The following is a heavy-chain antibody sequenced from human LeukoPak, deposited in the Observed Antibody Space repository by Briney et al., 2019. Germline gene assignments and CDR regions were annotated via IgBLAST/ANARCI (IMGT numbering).Heavy chain of an antibody. CDR3: AKGTSGPDV. D-gene: IGHD6-19*01. J-gene: IGHJ6*04. V-gene: IGHV3-23*01. CDR1: GFTFSSDG. Sequence: PGGSLRLSCAASGFTFSSDGMSWVRQAPGKGLEWVSGITASGGSTSYADSVKGRFTISGDNSRNTLYLQMNSLRAEDTAVYYCAKGTSGPDVWGKGTTVTVSS. CDR2: ITASGGST.